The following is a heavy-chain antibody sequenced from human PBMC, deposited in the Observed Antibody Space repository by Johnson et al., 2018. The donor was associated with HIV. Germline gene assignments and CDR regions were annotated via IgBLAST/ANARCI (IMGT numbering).Heavy chain of an antibody. CDR3: AKDRAHSSNYLDAFDI. Sequence: VQLVESGGGLVQPGGSLRLSCAASGFAVSSNYMSWVRQAPGKGLEWVAFIRFYGSSKYYGDSVKGRFSISRDNSKNTLYLQMNSRRAEDTAVYYCAKDRAHSSNYLDAFDIWGQGTMVTVSS. CDR2: IRFYGSSK. D-gene: IGHD3-22*01. CDR1: GFAVSSNY. J-gene: IGHJ3*02. V-gene: IGHV3-30*02.